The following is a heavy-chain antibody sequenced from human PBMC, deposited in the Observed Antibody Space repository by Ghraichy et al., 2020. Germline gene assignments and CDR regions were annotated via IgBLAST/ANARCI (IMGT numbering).Heavy chain of an antibody. CDR2: INWNGGST. J-gene: IGHJ6*02. Sequence: GGSLRLSCAASGFTFDDYGMSWVRQPPGKGLEWVSGINWNGGSTGYADSVKGRFTISRDNAKNSLYLQMNSLRAEDTALYHCARGDYYYGMDVWGQGTTVTVSS. CDR1: GFTFDDYG. CDR3: ARGDYYYGMDV. V-gene: IGHV3-20*01.